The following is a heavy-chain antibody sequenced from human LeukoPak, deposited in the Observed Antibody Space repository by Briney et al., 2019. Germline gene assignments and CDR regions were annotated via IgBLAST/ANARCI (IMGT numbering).Heavy chain of an antibody. Sequence: PSETLSLTCAVYGGSFSGYYWSWIRQPPGKGLEWIGEINHSGSTNYNPSLKSRVTMSVDTSKNQFSLKLSSVTAADTAVYYCARVAQLAPFDYWGQGTLVTVSS. CDR1: GGSFSGYY. CDR2: INHSGST. CDR3: ARVAQLAPFDY. D-gene: IGHD6-13*01. J-gene: IGHJ4*02. V-gene: IGHV4-34*01.